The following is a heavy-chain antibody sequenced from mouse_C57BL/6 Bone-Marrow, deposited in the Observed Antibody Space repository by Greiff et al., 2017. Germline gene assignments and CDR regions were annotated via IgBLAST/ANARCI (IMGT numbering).Heavy chain of an antibody. Sequence: VQLVESGAELARPGASVKLSCKASGYTFTSYGISWVKQRTGQGLEWIGEIYPRSGNTYYNEKFKGKATLTADKSSSTAYMELRSLTSEDSAVYFCAREGRGYDAGFAYWGQGTLVTVSA. CDR1: GYTFTSYG. D-gene: IGHD2-2*01. CDR2: IYPRSGNT. J-gene: IGHJ3*01. CDR3: AREGRGYDAGFAY. V-gene: IGHV1-81*01.